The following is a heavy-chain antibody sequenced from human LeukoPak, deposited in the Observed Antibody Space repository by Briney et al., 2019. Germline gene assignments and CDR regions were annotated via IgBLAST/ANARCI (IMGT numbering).Heavy chain of an antibody. D-gene: IGHD5-24*01. CDR3: ARRRLRGNWFDP. CDR2: MNPNSGNT. CDR1: GYTFTSYD. Sequence: ASVKVSCKASGYTFTSYDINWVRQATGQGLERMGWMNPNSGNTGYAQKFQGRVTMTRNTSISTAYMELSSLRSEDTAVYYCARRRLRGNWFDPWGQGTLVTVSS. V-gene: IGHV1-8*01. J-gene: IGHJ5*02.